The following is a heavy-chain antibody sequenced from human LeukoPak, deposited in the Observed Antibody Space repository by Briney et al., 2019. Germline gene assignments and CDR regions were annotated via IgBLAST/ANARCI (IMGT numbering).Heavy chain of an antibody. J-gene: IGHJ6*03. Sequence: GGSLRLSCAASGFTFSSYEMNWVRQAPGKGLEWVSYISSSGSTIYYADSVKGRFTISRDNSKNTLYLQMNSLRAEDTAVYYCAKDFHSSGWYGNYYYYYYMDVWGKGTTVTISS. CDR3: AKDFHSSGWYGNYYYYYYMDV. CDR2: ISSSGSTI. CDR1: GFTFSSYE. D-gene: IGHD6-19*01. V-gene: IGHV3-48*03.